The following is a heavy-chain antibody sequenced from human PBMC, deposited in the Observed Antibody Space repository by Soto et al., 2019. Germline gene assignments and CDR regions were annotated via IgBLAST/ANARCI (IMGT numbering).Heavy chain of an antibody. V-gene: IGHV4-34*01. CDR1: GGSFSGYY. CDR2: INHSGST. Sequence: SETLSLTCAVYGGSFSGYYWSWIRQPPGKGLDWIGEINHSGSTNYNPSLKSRVTISVDTPKNQFSLKLNSVSSADTAVYYCARGRAYCSSNSCYARYYYYYGMDVWGQGTTVTVSS. D-gene: IGHD2-2*01. J-gene: IGHJ6*02. CDR3: ARGRAYCSSNSCYARYYYYYGMDV.